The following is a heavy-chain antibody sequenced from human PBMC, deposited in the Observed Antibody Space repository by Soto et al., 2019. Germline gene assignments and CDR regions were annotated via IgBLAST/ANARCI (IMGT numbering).Heavy chain of an antibody. D-gene: IGHD4-17*01. CDR2: IWYDGSNK. CDR1: GFTFSSYG. V-gene: IGHV3-33*01. CDR3: ARENYGDYGNYFDY. J-gene: IGHJ4*02. Sequence: GGSLRLSCAASGFTFSSYGMHWVRQAPGKGLEWVAVIWYDGSNKYYADSVKGRFTISRDNSKNTLYLQMNSLRAEDTAVYYCARENYGDYGNYFDYWGQGTLVTVSS.